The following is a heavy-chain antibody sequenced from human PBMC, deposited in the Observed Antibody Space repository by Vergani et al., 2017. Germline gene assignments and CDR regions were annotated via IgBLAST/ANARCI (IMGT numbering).Heavy chain of an antibody. CDR2: IYPGDSET. D-gene: IGHD3-10*01. V-gene: IGHV5-51*01. Sequence: EVQLVPSGPEVKKPGASLKTSCKCSEDNFNNHFIAWVRQMPGKGLEWMGIIYPGDSETRYSPSFQGQVTISADKSIATAYLQWSSLKASDTAIYYCARRETVIRVVLERAFDYWGQGTLVTVSS. CDR1: EDNFNNHF. J-gene: IGHJ4*02. CDR3: ARRETVIRVVLERAFDY.